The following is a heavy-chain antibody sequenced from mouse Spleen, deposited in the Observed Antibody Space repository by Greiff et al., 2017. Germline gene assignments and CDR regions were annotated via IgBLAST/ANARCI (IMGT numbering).Heavy chain of an antibody. D-gene: IGHD1-1*01. CDR2: IDPENGDT. V-gene: IGHV14-4*01. CDR1: GFNIKDDY. Sequence: VQLKESGAELVRPGASVKLSCTASGFNIKDDYMHWVKQRPEQGLEWIGWIDPENGDTEYASKFQGKATITADTSSNTAYLQLSSLTSEDTAVYYCTTRGSSYVGFAYWGQGTLVTVSA. CDR3: TTRGSSYVGFAY. J-gene: IGHJ3*01.